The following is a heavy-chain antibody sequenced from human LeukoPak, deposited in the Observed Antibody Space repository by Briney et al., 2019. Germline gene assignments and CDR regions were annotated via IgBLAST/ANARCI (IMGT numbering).Heavy chain of an antibody. V-gene: IGHV3-30-3*01. D-gene: IGHD3-3*01. CDR2: ISYDGSNK. J-gene: IGHJ6*03. CDR3: ARDSATIFGVVINYYYYYMDV. CDR1: GFTFSSYA. Sequence: GGSLRLSCAASGFTFSSYAMHWVRQAPGKGLEWVAVISYDGSNKYYADSVKGRFTISRDNSKNTLYLQMNSLRAEDTAVYYCARDSATIFGVVINYYYYYMDVWGKGTTVTVSS.